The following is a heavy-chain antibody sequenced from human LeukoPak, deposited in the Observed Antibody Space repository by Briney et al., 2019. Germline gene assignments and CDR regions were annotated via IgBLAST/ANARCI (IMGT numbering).Heavy chain of an antibody. CDR3: ARRNQEYYYDSRNWFDL. CDR2: IYYSGST. J-gene: IGHJ5*02. Sequence: PSETLSLTCTVSGGSISSSSYYWGWIRQPPGKGLEWIGSIYYSGSTYYNPSLKSRVTISVGTSKNQFSLKLSYVTAADTAVYYCARRNQEYYYDSRNWFDLWGQGTLVTVSS. V-gene: IGHV4-39*01. CDR1: GGSISSSSYY. D-gene: IGHD3-22*01.